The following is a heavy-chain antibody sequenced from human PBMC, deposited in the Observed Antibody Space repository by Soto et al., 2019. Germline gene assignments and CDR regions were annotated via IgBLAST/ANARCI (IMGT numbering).Heavy chain of an antibody. J-gene: IGHJ6*02. CDR1: GFTFSSYG. V-gene: IGHV3-33*01. CDR2: IWYDGSNK. D-gene: IGHD3-10*01. Sequence: QVQLVESGGGVVQPGRSLRLCCAASGFTFSSYGMHWVRQAPGKGLEWVAVIWYDGSNKYYADSVKGRFTISRDNSKNTLYLQMNSLRAEDTAVYYCARDTARHKVRIYYGMDVWGQGTTVTVSS. CDR3: ARDTARHKVRIYYGMDV.